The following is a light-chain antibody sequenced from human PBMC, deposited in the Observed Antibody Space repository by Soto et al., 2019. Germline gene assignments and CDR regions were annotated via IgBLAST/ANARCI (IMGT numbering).Light chain of an antibody. J-gene: IGKJ1*01. CDR3: QQYNDWPRT. Sequence: EIVLTQSPATLSLSPGERATLTCRASQSVSNFLAWYQHKPGQAPRLLIYDASIRAAGVPARFSGSGSGTEFTLTISSLQSEDFAVYYCQQYNDWPRTFGQGTKVDIK. V-gene: IGKV3D-15*01. CDR2: DAS. CDR1: QSVSNF.